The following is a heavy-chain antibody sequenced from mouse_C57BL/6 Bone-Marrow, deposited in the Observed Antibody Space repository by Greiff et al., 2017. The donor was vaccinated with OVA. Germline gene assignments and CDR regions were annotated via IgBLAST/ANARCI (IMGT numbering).Heavy chain of an antibody. CDR1: GYTFTSYT. J-gene: IGHJ4*01. CDR2: INPSSGYT. V-gene: IGHV1-4*01. CDR3: ARYRWLLRAMDY. D-gene: IGHD2-3*01. Sequence: VKLVESGAELARPGASVKMSCKASGYTFTSYTMHWVKQRPGQGLEWIGYINPSSGYTKYNQKFKDKATLTADKSSSTAYMQLSSLTSEDSAVYYCARYRWLLRAMDYWGQGTSVTVSS.